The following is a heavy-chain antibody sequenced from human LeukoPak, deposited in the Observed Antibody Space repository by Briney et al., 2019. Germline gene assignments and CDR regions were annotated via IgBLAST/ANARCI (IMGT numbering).Heavy chain of an antibody. CDR3: ARAPGSGSYQYYFDY. J-gene: IGHJ4*02. CDR2: VYYTGST. V-gene: IGHV4-59*11. CDR1: GGSISRHY. D-gene: IGHD3-10*01. Sequence: SETLSLTCTVSGGSISRHYWSWIRQPPGKGLEWIGYVYYTGSTNYNPSLKSRVTISVDTSKNQFSLKLSSVTAADTAVYYCARAPGSGSYQYYFDYWGQGTLVTVSS.